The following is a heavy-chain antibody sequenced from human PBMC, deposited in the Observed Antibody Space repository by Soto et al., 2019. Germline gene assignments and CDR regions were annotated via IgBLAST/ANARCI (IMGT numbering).Heavy chain of an antibody. D-gene: IGHD3-10*01. Sequence: QVRLQELGPGLLKPSETLSLTCSVSGASITTYYWSWFRQSPGKGLEWIGYIHDSGTTKYNASLESRVTISVDTSKTHFFLRLTSVTAADTAVYYCARPTSWFGDILWGQGTLVTVTS. V-gene: IGHV4-59*08. CDR3: ARPTSWFGDIL. CDR2: IHDSGTT. CDR1: GASITTYY. J-gene: IGHJ4*02.